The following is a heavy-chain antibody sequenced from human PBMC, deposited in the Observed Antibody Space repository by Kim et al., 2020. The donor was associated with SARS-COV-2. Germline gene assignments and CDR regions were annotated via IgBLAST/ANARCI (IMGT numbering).Heavy chain of an antibody. CDR1: GYTFTSYG. V-gene: IGHV1-18*01. Sequence: ASVKVSCKASGYTFTSYGISWVRQAPGQGLEWMGWISAYNGNTNYAQKLQGRVTMTTDTSTSTAYMELRSLRSDDTAVYYCARGGAYCSGGSCRPYPDYWGQGTLVTGSS. J-gene: IGHJ4*02. CDR3: ARGGAYCSGGSCRPYPDY. D-gene: IGHD2-15*01. CDR2: ISAYNGNT.